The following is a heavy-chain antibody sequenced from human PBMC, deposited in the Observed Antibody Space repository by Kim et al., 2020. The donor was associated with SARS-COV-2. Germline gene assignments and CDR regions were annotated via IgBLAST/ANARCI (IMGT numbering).Heavy chain of an antibody. CDR1: GFTFSTYG. D-gene: IGHD6-19*01. J-gene: IGHJ6*01. V-gene: IGHV3-30*18. CDR2: ISYDGSNK. CDR3: AKETYPGDRRGWTYYYYG. Sequence: GGSLRLSCAASGFTFSTYGMHWVRQAPGKGLEWVAVISYDGSNKYYTDSVKGRFTISRDSSENTLYLQMNSLRAEDTAVYYCAKETYPGDRRGWTYYYYG.